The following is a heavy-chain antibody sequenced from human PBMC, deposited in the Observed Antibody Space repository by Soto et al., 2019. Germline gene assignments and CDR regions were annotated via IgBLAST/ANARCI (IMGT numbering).Heavy chain of an antibody. CDR3: ARRDTSGFLRYFDN. Sequence: QMQLVQSGAEVKKPGSSVKVSCKASGGTLSSFINYPINWVRQAPGQGLEWMGGIVPNVGTVNYAQKFQGRVTITADKSTGTAYMDVSSLRSEDTALYYCARRDTSGFLRYFDNWGQGKLVTVSS. CDR1: GGTLSSFINYP. J-gene: IGHJ4*02. CDR2: IVPNVGTV. V-gene: IGHV1-69*06. D-gene: IGHD3-3*01.